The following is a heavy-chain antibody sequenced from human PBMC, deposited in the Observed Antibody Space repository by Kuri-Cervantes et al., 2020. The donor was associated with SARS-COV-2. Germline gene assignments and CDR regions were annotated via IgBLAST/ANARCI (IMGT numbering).Heavy chain of an antibody. CDR2: IRSKANSYAT. D-gene: IGHD4-17*01. CDR1: GFTFSGSA. V-gene: IGHV3-73*01. Sequence: GGSLRLSCAASGFTFSGSAMHWVRQASGKGLEWVGRIRSKANSYATAYAASVKGRFTISRDDSKNTAYLQMNSLKTEDTAVYYCTRLGTTVTTVDYWGQGTLVTVSS. J-gene: IGHJ4*02. CDR3: TRLGTTVTTVDY.